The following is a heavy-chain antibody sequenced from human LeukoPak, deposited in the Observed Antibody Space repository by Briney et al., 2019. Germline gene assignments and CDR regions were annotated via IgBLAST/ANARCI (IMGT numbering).Heavy chain of an antibody. D-gene: IGHD3-9*01. Sequence: PGGSLRLSCAASGFTFSSYSMNWVRQAPGKGLEWVSSISSSSSYIYYADSVKGRFTISRDNAKNSLYLQMNSLRAEDTAVYYCARDHFDWAGVLDYWGQGTLVTVSS. CDR3: ARDHFDWAGVLDY. J-gene: IGHJ4*02. CDR1: GFTFSSYS. CDR2: ISSSSSYI. V-gene: IGHV3-21*01.